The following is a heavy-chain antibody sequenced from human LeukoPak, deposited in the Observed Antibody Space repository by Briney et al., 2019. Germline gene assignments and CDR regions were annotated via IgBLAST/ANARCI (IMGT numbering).Heavy chain of an antibody. Sequence: PGGSLRLSCAASGFTFSSYAMSWVRQAPGKGLEWVSTISGNGGSTYYADSVKGRFTISRDNSKNTLYLQMNSLRAEDTAVYYCASGLNTAPLHWFDPWGQGTLVTVSS. CDR3: ASGLNTAPLHWFDP. CDR1: GFTFSSYA. J-gene: IGHJ5*02. D-gene: IGHD5-18*01. CDR2: ISGNGGST. V-gene: IGHV3-23*01.